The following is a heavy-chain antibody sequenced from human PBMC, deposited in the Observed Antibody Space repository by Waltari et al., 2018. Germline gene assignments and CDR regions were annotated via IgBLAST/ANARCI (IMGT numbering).Heavy chain of an antibody. J-gene: IGHJ6*02. CDR3: AREREQQLVQEWSGHYYTHYGMDV. D-gene: IGHD6-13*01. CDR1: DGSFTGYY. Sequence: QVQLQQWGAGLLRPSETLSLTCAVYDGSFTGYYWLWIRQTPGKGPTGSGEINYSGSTNYTPSLKSRVTISVDTSKNQFSLKMKSVTAADSAVYYCAREREQQLVQEWSGHYYTHYGMDVWGRGTTVTVSS. CDR2: INYSGST. V-gene: IGHV4-34*01.